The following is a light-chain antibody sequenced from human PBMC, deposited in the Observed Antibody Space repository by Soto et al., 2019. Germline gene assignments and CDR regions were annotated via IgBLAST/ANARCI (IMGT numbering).Light chain of an antibody. CDR2: AAS. CDR1: QSVSATY. Sequence: EIVLKLSPGTLSLYQGERATLSCRASQSVSATYLAWYQQKPGQAPRLLIYAASSRATGVPDRFSGSGSGTDFTLTVSRLEPEDFAVYYCQHYVTSPLTFGGGTKVDIK. J-gene: IGKJ4*01. CDR3: QHYVTSPLT. V-gene: IGKV3-20*01.